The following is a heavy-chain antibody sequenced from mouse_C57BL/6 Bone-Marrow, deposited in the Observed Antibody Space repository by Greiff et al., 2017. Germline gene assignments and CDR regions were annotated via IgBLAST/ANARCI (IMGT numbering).Heavy chain of an antibody. V-gene: IGHV1-53*01. CDR1: GYTFTSYW. CDR2: INPSNGGT. Sequence: VQLQQPGPELGKPGASVKLSCKASGYTFTSYWMHWVKQRPGQGLEWIGNINPSNGGTNYNEKFKSKATLTVDKSSSTAYMQLSSLTSEDSAVYYCARSTMITPYYYAMDYWGQGTSVTVSS. CDR3: ARSTMITPYYYAMDY. J-gene: IGHJ4*01. D-gene: IGHD2-4*01.